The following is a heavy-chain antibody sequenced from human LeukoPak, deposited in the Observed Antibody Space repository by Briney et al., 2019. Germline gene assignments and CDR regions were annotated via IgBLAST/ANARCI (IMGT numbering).Heavy chain of an antibody. CDR2: ISNSGRNT. J-gene: IGHJ4*02. V-gene: IGHV3-23*01. CDR1: GFTFSSYP. D-gene: IGHD2-21*02. CDR3: ARARGYCAADCSRYAFDY. Sequence: GGSLTLPCAAFGFTFSSYPMSWVRQAPGKGLEGVSTISNSGRNTLYTDSVKGRFNISRANSKNTLYLQMNSLRAGDTAVYSCARARGYCAADCSRYAFDYWGQGTLVTVSS.